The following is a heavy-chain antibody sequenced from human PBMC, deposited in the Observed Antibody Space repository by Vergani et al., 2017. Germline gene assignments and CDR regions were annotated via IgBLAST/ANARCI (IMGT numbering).Heavy chain of an antibody. V-gene: IGHV4-34*01. CDR2: IDHTGRP. J-gene: IGHJ6*03. CDR3: ARVNTETNGHLYYYYYMDV. Sequence: QVQLQQWGAGLLKPSETLSLTCAVYGGSFSGYYWSWIRQPPGKGLEWIGDIDHTGRPDYNPSLKSRLTMSVDKSRNQFSLTLNSVTATDTAIYFCARVNTETNGHLYYYYYMDVWVQGTAVTVS. CDR1: GGSFSGYY. D-gene: IGHD4-11*01.